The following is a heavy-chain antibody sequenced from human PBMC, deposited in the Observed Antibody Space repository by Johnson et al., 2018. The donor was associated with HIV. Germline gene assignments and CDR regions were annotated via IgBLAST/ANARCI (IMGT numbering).Heavy chain of an antibody. J-gene: IGHJ3*02. CDR1: GFTFDDYA. CDR2: ISWNGGST. CDR3: ARGTELGDEAFDI. Sequence: VQLVESGGGVVRPGGSLRLSCAASGFTFDDYAMSWVRQAPGKGLEWVSGISWNGGSTCYADSVKGRFTISRDKAKNSLYLQMNRLRAEDTGLYYCARGTELGDEAFDIWGQGTMVTVSS. D-gene: IGHD7-27*01. V-gene: IGHV3-20*04.